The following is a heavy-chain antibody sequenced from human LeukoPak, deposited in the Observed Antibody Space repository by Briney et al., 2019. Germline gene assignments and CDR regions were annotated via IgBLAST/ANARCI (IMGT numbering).Heavy chain of an antibody. Sequence: SETLSLTCAAYGGSFSGYYWSWIRQPPGKGLEWIGEINHSESTDYNPSLKSRVTISVDTSKNQFSLKLSSVTAADTAVYYCARAGSCSGGSCHFDYWGQGTLVTVSS. CDR3: ARAGSCSGGSCHFDY. CDR1: GGSFSGYY. V-gene: IGHV4-34*01. J-gene: IGHJ4*02. CDR2: INHSEST. D-gene: IGHD2-15*01.